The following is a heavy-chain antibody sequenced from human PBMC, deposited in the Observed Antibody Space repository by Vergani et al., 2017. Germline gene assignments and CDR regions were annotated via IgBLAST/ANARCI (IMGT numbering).Heavy chain of an antibody. D-gene: IGHD1-1*01. J-gene: IGHJ1*01. Sequence: QVHLVESGGGVAQPGRSQRLSCVVSGFTSSYYGMHWVRQAPGKGLEWVAVISYDGTQKYYADSVKGRFTISRDNSKSTLYLQMNSLRTEDTAVYYCATKSCGTPGCQMGYFREWGQGTLVTVSS. V-gene: IGHV3-30*03. CDR3: ATKSCGTPGCQMGYFRE. CDR1: GFTSSYYG. CDR2: ISYDGTQK.